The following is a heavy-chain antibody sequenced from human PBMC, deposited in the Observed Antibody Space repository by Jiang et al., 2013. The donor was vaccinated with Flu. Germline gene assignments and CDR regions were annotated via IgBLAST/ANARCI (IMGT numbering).Heavy chain of an antibody. Sequence: GAEVKKPGESLKISCKGSGYTFTTYWIGWVRQVPGRGLEWMGVIYPPDSDTRYSPSFQGHVSLSADTSNTTAYLQWSSLKASDTAMYYCARRALDTRGYYSGTAFDVWGQGTMVTVSS. CDR2: IYPPDSDT. D-gene: IGHD3-22*01. J-gene: IGHJ3*01. CDR3: ARRALDTRGYYSGTAFDV. CDR1: GYTFTTYW. V-gene: IGHV5-51*01.